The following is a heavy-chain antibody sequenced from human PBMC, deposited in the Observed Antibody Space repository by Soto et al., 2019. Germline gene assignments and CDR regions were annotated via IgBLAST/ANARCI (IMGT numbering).Heavy chain of an antibody. CDR3: ARHSSSWYVDFDY. CDR2: ISSSGSTI. Sequence: LRLSFAASGFTFSDYYLSWIRQAPGKGLEWVSYISSSGSTIYYADSVKGRFTISRDNAKNSLYLQMNSLRAEDTAVYYCARHSSSWYVDFDYWGQGTLVTVSS. J-gene: IGHJ4*02. V-gene: IGHV3-11*01. D-gene: IGHD6-13*01. CDR1: GFTFSDYY.